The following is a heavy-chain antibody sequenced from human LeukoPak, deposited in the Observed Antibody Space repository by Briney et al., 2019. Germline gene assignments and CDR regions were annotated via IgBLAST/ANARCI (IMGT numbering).Heavy chain of an antibody. Sequence: PGGSLRLSCTASGFTFGDYAMSWVRQAPGKGLEWVGFIRSKAYGVTTEYAASVKGRFTISRDDSKSIAYLQMNSLKTEDTAVYYCTRDFVSAAGTSYYYGMDVWGKGTTVTVSS. CDR2: IRSKAYGVTT. V-gene: IGHV3-49*04. CDR3: TRDFVSAAGTSYYYGMDV. CDR1: GFTFGDYA. D-gene: IGHD6-13*01. J-gene: IGHJ6*04.